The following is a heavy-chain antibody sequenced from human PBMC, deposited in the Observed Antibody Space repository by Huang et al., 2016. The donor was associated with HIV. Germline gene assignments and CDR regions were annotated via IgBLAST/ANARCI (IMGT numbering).Heavy chain of an antibody. D-gene: IGHD6-13*01. J-gene: IGHJ4*02. CDR3: AKGGSAAAVLDF. CDR2: ISYDAKTK. Sequence: QVQLVESGGGVVQPGRSLRISCAASGFTFSSYGMHWVRQAPGKGLWWVAVISYDAKTKYYADSVKGRFSISRDNSKTTVYLQLNSLRLEDTAVYYCAKGGSAAAVLDFWGQGTLVTVSS. CDR1: GFTFSSYG. V-gene: IGHV3-30*18.